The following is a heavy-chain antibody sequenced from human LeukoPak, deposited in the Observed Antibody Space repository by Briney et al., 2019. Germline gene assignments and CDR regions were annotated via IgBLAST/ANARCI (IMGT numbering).Heavy chain of an antibody. Sequence: GGSLRLSCAASGFTFSSYAMSWVRQAPGKGLEWVSAISGSGGSTYYADSVRGRFTISRDNSKNTLYLQMNSLRAVDTAVYYCANPNLLPRIAAATDFDYWGQGTLVTVSS. D-gene: IGHD6-13*01. V-gene: IGHV3-23*01. CDR2: ISGSGGST. CDR1: GFTFSSYA. J-gene: IGHJ4*02. CDR3: ANPNLLPRIAAATDFDY.